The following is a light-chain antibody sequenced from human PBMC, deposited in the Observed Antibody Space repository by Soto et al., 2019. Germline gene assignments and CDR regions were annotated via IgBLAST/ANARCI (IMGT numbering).Light chain of an antibody. V-gene: IGKV1-39*01. Sequence: DIQMTQSPCSLSASVGNRVTITCRASQSISTYLNWYQKKPGKAPNLLIYDASRLQSGVPSRFSGSGGGTDFTLSISSVQPEDFATYFCQQSYMDPITFGQGPRLEIK. CDR1: QSISTY. CDR3: QQSYMDPIT. CDR2: DAS. J-gene: IGKJ5*01.